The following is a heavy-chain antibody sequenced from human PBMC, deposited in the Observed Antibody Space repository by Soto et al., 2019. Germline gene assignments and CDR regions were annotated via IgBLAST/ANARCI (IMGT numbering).Heavy chain of an antibody. CDR2: IRSKAYGGTT. D-gene: IGHD3-10*01. CDR1: GFTFGDYA. CDR3: TRTHQPYYYGSGSYYKATNYYYYGMDV. J-gene: IGHJ6*02. V-gene: IGHV3-49*03. Sequence: GGSLRLSCTASGFTFGDYAMSWFRQAPGKGLEWVGFIRSKAYGGTTEYAASVKGRFTISRDDSKSIACLQMNSLKTEDTAVYYCTRTHQPYYYGSGSYYKATNYYYYGMDVWGQGTTVTVSS.